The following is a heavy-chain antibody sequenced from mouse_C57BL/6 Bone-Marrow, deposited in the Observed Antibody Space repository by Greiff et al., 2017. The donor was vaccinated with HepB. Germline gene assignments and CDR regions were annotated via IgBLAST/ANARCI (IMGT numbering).Heavy chain of an antibody. CDR3: ASIYYGYDERAWFAY. D-gene: IGHD2-2*01. CDR2: IHPSDSDT. Sequence: QVQLQQSGAELVKPGASVKVSCKASGYTFTSYWMHWVKQRPGQGLEWIGRIHPSDSDTNYNQKFKGKATLTVDKSSSTAYMQLSSLTSEDSAVYYCASIYYGYDERAWFAYWGQGTLVTVSA. CDR1: GYTFTSYW. V-gene: IGHV1-74*01. J-gene: IGHJ3*01.